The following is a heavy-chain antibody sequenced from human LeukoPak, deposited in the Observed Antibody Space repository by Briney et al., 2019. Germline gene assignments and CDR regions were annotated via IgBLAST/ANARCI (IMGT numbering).Heavy chain of an antibody. Sequence: SETLSLTCTVSGGSISSYYWSWIRQPPGKGLEWIGYIYYSGSTNYNPSLKSRVTTSVDTSKNQFSLKLSSVTAADTAVYYCAGVQEMATISGGFDYWGQGTLVTVSS. J-gene: IGHJ4*02. CDR2: IYYSGST. CDR3: AGVQEMATISGGFDY. CDR1: GGSISSYY. V-gene: IGHV4-59*01. D-gene: IGHD5-24*01.